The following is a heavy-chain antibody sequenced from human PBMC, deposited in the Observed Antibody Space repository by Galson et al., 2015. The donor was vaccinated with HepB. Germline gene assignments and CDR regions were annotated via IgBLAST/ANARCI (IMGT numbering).Heavy chain of an antibody. V-gene: IGHV5-51*01. D-gene: IGHD2-15*01. Sequence: QSGAEVKKPGESLKTSCPCVGYNFAPSWIGWVPQMPGKGLEWIGTIYPSDSDTRYSPSFQSPVIISADKSINTAYLRWSSLKASDTATYRCVRPDEGYCTGGTCYSQGYFERWGRGTLVPVSS. CDR3: VRPDEGYCTGGTCYSQGYFER. CDR2: IYPSDSDT. CDR1: GYNFAPSW. J-gene: IGHJ2*01.